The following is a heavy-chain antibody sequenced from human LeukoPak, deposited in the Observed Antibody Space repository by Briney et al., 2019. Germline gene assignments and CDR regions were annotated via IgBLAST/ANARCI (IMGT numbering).Heavy chain of an antibody. CDR1: GFTVSSNY. Sequence: GGSLRLSCAASGFTVSSNYMSWVRQAPGKGLEWVSVIYSGSSTYYADSVKGRFTISRDNSKNTLYLQMNSLRAEDTAVYYCASHYYDSSGYYSPFDYWGQGTLVTVSS. J-gene: IGHJ4*02. V-gene: IGHV3-66*04. D-gene: IGHD3-22*01. CDR2: IYSGSST. CDR3: ASHYYDSSGYYSPFDY.